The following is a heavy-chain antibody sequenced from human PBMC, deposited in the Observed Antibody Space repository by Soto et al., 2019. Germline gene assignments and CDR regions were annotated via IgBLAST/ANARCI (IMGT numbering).Heavy chain of an antibody. D-gene: IGHD3-10*01. V-gene: IGHV3-74*01. Sequence: EVQLVESGGGLVRAGGSLRLSCAVSGFTFSSFWMHWVRQAPGEGLVWVSRINTDGSSTSYADSVKGRFTISRDNAKNTLYLQMNSLRVEDTAMYYCAKRGVDTFGLSYWGQGTLVTVSS. CDR2: INTDGSST. CDR1: GFTFSSFW. J-gene: IGHJ4*02. CDR3: AKRGVDTFGLSY.